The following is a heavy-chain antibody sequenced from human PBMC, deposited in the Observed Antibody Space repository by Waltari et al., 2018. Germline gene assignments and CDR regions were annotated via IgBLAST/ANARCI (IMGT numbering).Heavy chain of an antibody. Sequence: EVQLVESGGGLVQPGGSLRLSCAASGFTFSNYEMNWVRQAPGKGVEWVSYMSGSGGTMYYADSVKGRFTISRENTKNSLYLQMNNLRAEDTALYYCARGGGGLDYWGQGTLVTVSS. CDR1: GFTFSNYE. J-gene: IGHJ4*02. CDR2: MSGSGGTM. V-gene: IGHV3-48*03. D-gene: IGHD3-16*01. CDR3: ARGGGGLDY.